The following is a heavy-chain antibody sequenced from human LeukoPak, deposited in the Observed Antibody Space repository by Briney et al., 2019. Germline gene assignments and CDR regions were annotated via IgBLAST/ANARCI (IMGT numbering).Heavy chain of an antibody. D-gene: IGHD5-24*01. CDR1: GGSISSYY. Sequence: SETLSLTCTVSGGSISSYYWSWIRQPAGKGLEWTGRIYTSGSTNYNPSLKSRVTMSVDTSKNQFSLKLSSVTAADTAVYYCARGQFPQLRKRWDTFDIWGQGTMVSVSS. CDR3: ARGQFPQLRKRWDTFDI. V-gene: IGHV4-4*07. CDR2: IYTSGST. J-gene: IGHJ3*02.